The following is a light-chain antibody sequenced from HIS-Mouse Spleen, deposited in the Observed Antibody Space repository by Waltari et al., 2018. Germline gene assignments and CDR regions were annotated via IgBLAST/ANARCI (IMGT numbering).Light chain of an antibody. CDR3: YSTDSSGNHRV. CDR2: DDS. Sequence: SYVLTQPPSVSVAPGKTARITCGGNNIGSKSVHWYQQKPGQAPVLVVYDDSDRPSGIPEGFSGSSSGTMATLTISGAQVEDEADYYCYSTDSSGNHRVFGGGTKLTVL. V-gene: IGLV3-21*01. CDR1: NIGSKS. J-gene: IGLJ2*01.